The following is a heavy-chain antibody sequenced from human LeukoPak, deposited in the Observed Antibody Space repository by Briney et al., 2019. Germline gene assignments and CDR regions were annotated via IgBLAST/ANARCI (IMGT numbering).Heavy chain of an antibody. CDR1: GYTFTAYY. D-gene: IGHD3-9*01. J-gene: IGHJ4*02. CDR2: IHPSSGVA. CDR3: ARVGVLTGYYLGY. V-gene: IGHV1-2*02. Sequence: GASVKVSCKASGYTFTAYYLNWVRQAPGQGLEWLGWIHPSSGVAKLPQRFQGRVTMARDTSITTAYMELSSLRSDDTAVYYCARVGVLTGYYLGYWGQGTLVTVSS.